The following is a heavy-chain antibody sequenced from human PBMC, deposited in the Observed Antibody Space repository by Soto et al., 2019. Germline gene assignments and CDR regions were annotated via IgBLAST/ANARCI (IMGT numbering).Heavy chain of an antibody. CDR1: GGTFGRYA. Sequence: QVQLEQSGAEVKKPGSSVKVSCKASGGTFGRYAISWVRRAPGQSLEWMGQINAGFGATDLAQMFQGRVTITADKSTTTVYMELSSLRSDDTAVDYCATDCSGGSCYGASGMDVWGQGTTFTVSS. D-gene: IGHD2-15*01. V-gene: IGHV1-69*06. J-gene: IGHJ6*02. CDR2: INAGFGAT. CDR3: ATDCSGGSCYGASGMDV.